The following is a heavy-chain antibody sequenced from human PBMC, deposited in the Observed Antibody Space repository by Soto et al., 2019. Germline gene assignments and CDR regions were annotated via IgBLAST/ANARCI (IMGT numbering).Heavy chain of an antibody. D-gene: IGHD2-21*02. CDR2: ISYDGSNK. CDR1: GFTFSSYG. V-gene: IGHV3-30*18. Sequence: QVQLVESGGGVVQPGRSLRLSCAASGFTFSSYGMHWVRQAPGKGLEWVAVISYDGSNKYYADSVKGRFTISRDNSKNTLYLQMNSLRAEDTAVYYCAKDGCGGDCYSPYWYFDLWGRGTLVTVSS. CDR3: AKDGCGGDCYSPYWYFDL. J-gene: IGHJ2*01.